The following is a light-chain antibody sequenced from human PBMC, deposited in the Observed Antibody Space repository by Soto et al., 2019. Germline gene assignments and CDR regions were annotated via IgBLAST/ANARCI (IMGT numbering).Light chain of an antibody. J-gene: IGKJ2*01. Sequence: DIQVTQSPSSLSASVGDRVTITCQASQDISRYLDWYQQQPGQAPKVLIYGASNLIRGVSSRFSGSGSGTHFSFTITSLQPEDFATYYCQQYHALPYTFGQGTTLDIK. V-gene: IGKV1-33*01. CDR1: QDISRY. CDR2: GAS. CDR3: QQYHALPYT.